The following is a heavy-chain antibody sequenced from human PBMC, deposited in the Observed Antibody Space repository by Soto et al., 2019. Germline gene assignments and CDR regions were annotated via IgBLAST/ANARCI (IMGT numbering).Heavy chain of an antibody. Sequence: GGSLRLSCAASGITFSSYAMSWVRQAPGKGLEWVSSISGAGGSTYYADSVKGRFTISRDNSKNTLYLQMNSLRAEDTALYHCAKGREYGYINSWEFDYWGQGILVTVSS. V-gene: IGHV3-23*01. CDR1: GITFSSYA. CDR3: AKGREYGYINSWEFDY. J-gene: IGHJ4*02. D-gene: IGHD6-13*01. CDR2: ISGAGGST.